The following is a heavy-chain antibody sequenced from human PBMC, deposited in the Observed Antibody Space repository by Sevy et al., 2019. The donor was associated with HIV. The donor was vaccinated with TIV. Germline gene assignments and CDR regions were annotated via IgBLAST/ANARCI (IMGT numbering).Heavy chain of an antibody. D-gene: IGHD4-17*01. CDR2: ISSNGGST. V-gene: IGHV3-64D*06. Sequence: GGSLRLSCSASGFTFSSYAMHWVRQAPGKGLEYVSAISSNGGSTYYADSVKGRFTISRDNSKNTLYLQMSSLRAEDTAVYYCLKDRSPYDYGDYVSWSRHGGKKFDYWGQGTLVTVSS. CDR1: GFTFSSYA. CDR3: LKDRSPYDYGDYVSWSRHGGKKFDY. J-gene: IGHJ4*02.